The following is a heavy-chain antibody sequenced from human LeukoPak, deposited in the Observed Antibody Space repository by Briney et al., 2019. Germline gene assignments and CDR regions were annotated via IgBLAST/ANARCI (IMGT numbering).Heavy chain of an antibody. J-gene: IGHJ3*02. D-gene: IGHD5-18*01. CDR1: RFAVSSNY. CDR3: AKDRIQLWLLDAFDI. Sequence: GGSLRLSCAASRFAVSSNYMTWVRQAPEKGLEWVSTIYSGGSTHHADSVKGRFTISRDDSKNTLYLQMNSLRAEDTAVYYCAKDRIQLWLLDAFDIWGQGTMATVSS. CDR2: IYSGGST. V-gene: IGHV3-53*01.